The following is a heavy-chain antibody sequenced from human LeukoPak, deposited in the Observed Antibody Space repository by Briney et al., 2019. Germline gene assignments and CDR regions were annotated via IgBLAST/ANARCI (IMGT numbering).Heavy chain of an antibody. CDR3: ARHGGGGYSYDFDF. CDR1: GYTFTNYW. Sequence: PGESLKISCKGSGYTFTNYWIGWVRQMPGKGLEWMGIINSGGSDSSYSPSFQGRVTISADKSISTAYLQWSSLKASDTAMYYCARHGGGGYSYDFDFWGQGTLVTVSS. V-gene: IGHV5-51*01. J-gene: IGHJ4*02. D-gene: IGHD5-18*01. CDR2: INSGGSDS.